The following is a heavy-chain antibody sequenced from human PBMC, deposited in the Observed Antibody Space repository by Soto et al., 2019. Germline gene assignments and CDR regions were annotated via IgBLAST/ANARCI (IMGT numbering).Heavy chain of an antibody. J-gene: IGHJ3*02. CDR3: ARDTETLGPRANDALDI. V-gene: IGHV1-3*01. D-gene: IGHD3-3*02. CDR1: GYTFSACT. Sequence: SVKVSCKASGYTFSACTMNCVRHAPGQSLEWMGWINVGSGNTRYSQNFQGRVSITRDTSASTVYMELTGLKSEDTVMYYCARDTETLGPRANDALDIWGQGTMVTGSS. CDR2: INVGSGNT.